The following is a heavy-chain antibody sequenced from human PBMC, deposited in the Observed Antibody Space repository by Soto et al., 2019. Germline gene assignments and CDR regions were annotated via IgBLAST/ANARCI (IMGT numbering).Heavy chain of an antibody. V-gene: IGHV2-70*13. CDR2: IERDDDDK. J-gene: IGHJ6*02. CDR3: ARSIRGPRKFNGMDV. Sequence: SGPTLGNPTETLTLTCTFSGFSITSPGMSVSLIRQPPGRALEWLALIERDDDDKYYSTSLKTRLTISKDTRKNQVVLTMANMDPADTATYYCARSIRGPRKFNGMDVWGQGTTVTVS. CDR1: GFSITSPGMS. D-gene: IGHD1-20*01.